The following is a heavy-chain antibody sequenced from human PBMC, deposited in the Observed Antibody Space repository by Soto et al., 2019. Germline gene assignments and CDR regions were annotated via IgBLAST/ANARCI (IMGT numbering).Heavy chain of an antibody. CDR1: GYTFTSYY. D-gene: IGHD4-17*01. CDR3: ARATSYGDYAYYYYGMDV. V-gene: IGHV1-46*01. J-gene: IGHJ6*02. CDR2: INPSGGST. Sequence: ASVKVSCKASGYTFTSYYMHWVRQAPGQGLEWMGIINPSGGSTSYAQKFQGRVTMTRDTSTSTVYMELSSLRSEDTAVYYCARATSYGDYAYYYYGMDVWGQGTTVTVSS.